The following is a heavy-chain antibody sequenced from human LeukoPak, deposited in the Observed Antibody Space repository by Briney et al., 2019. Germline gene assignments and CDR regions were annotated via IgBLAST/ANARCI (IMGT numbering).Heavy chain of an antibody. CDR3: ARESSSAGPYYYYYMDV. CDR1: GYTFTSYD. D-gene: IGHD6-6*01. Sequence: GASVKVSCKASGYTFTSYDINWVRQATGQGLGWLGWMNPNSGNTGYAQKFQGRVTMTRNTSISTAYMERSSLRSEDTAVHYCARESSSAGPYYYYYMDVWGKGTTVTVSS. CDR2: MNPNSGNT. V-gene: IGHV1-8*01. J-gene: IGHJ6*03.